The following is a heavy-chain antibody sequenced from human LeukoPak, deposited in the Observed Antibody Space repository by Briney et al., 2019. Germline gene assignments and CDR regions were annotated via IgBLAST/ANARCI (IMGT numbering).Heavy chain of an antibody. Sequence: GGSVRLSCAASGITFSSFWMSWVRQAPGKGLEWVANIKQDGSEKYYVDSVKGRFTISRDNAKNSLYLQMNSLRAEDTAVYYCARPIVATNLDYWGQGTLVTVSP. CDR1: GITFSSFW. J-gene: IGHJ4*02. V-gene: IGHV3-7*05. CDR2: IKQDGSEK. CDR3: ARPIVATNLDY. D-gene: IGHD5-12*01.